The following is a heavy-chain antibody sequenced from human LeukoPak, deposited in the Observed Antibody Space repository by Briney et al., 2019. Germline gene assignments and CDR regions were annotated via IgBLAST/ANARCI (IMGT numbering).Heavy chain of an antibody. J-gene: IGHJ4*02. CDR1: GYTFTAYS. CDR2: ISPNSGAT. V-gene: IGHV1-2*02. Sequence: EASVKVSCKASGYTFTAYSLHWVRQAPGQGLEWMGWISPNSGATKYAQKFQGRVTMTRDTSSTTAYMDLSRLRSDDTAVYYCASRSSSGDYWGQGTLVTVSS. D-gene: IGHD6-13*01. CDR3: ASRSSSGDY.